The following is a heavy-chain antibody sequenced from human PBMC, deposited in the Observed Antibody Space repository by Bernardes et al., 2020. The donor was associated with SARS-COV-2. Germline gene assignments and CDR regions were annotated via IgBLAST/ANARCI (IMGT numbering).Heavy chain of an antibody. J-gene: IGHJ4*02. V-gene: IGHV4-4*02. D-gene: IGHD3-10*01. CDR3: ARIREPLLSVGGDFDY. CDR2: IYHSGST. Sequence: SETLSLTRAVSGGSISSSNWWSWVRQPPGKGLEWIGEIYHSGSTNYNPSLKSRVTISVDKSKNQFSLKLSSVTAADTAVYYCARIREPLLSVGGDFDYWGQGTLVTVSS. CDR1: GGSISSSNW.